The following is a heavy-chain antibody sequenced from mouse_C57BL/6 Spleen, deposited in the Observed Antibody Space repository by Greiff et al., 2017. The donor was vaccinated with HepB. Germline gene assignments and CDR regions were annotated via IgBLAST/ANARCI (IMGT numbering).Heavy chain of an antibody. CDR3: ERNYYYGSSSFAY. CDR2: INPNNGGT. CDR1: GYTFTDYN. J-gene: IGHJ3*01. Sequence: VQLQQSGPELVKPGASVKIPCKASGYTFTDYNMDWVKQSHGKSLEWIGDINPNNGGTIYNQKFKGKATLTVDKSSSTAYMELRSLTSEDTAVYYCERNYYYGSSSFAYWGQGTLVTVSA. D-gene: IGHD1-1*01. V-gene: IGHV1-18*01.